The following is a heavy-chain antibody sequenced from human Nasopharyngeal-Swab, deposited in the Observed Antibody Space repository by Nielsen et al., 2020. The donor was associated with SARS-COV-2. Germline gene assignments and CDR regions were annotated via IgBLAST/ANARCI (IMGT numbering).Heavy chain of an antibody. CDR1: GFTVSSNY. Sequence: GVLKISCAASGFTVSSNYMSWVRQAPGKGLEWVSVIYSGGSTYYADSVKGRFTISRDNSKNTLYLQMNSLRAEDTAVYYCASCHDYGGNGGAFDIWGQGTMVTVSS. CDR2: IYSGGST. D-gene: IGHD4-23*01. J-gene: IGHJ3*02. CDR3: ASCHDYGGNGGAFDI. V-gene: IGHV3-53*01.